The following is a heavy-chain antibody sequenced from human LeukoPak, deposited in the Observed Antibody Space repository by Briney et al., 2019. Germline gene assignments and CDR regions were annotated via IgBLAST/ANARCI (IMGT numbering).Heavy chain of an antibody. CDR1: GGSISSYY. D-gene: IGHD3-10*01. V-gene: IGHV4-59*12. J-gene: IGHJ5*02. CDR2: IYYSGST. CDR3: ARGLGYYYGSGSYYKRWFDP. Sequence: PSETLSLTCTVSGGSISSYYWSWIRQPPGKGLEWIGYIYYSGSTNYNPSLKSRVTISVDTSKNQFSLKLSSVTAADTAVYYCARGLGYYYGSGSYYKRWFDPWGQGTLVTVSS.